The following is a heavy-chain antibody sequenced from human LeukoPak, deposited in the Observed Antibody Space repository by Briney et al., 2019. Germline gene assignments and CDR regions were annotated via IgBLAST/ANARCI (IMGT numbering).Heavy chain of an antibody. CDR2: IWFDGSNK. J-gene: IGHJ4*02. Sequence: GGSLRLSCAASGFTFSNYDMHWVRQAPGKGLEWVAVIWFDGSNKFYADSVKGRFTISRDNSKNTLYLQMNSLRAEDTAVYYCAGSAGALIDFWGQGTLVIVSS. CDR3: AGSAGALIDF. V-gene: IGHV3-33*01. D-gene: IGHD6-19*01. CDR1: GFTFSNYD.